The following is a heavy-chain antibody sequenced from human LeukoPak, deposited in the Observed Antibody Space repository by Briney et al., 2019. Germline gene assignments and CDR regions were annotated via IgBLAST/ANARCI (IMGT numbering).Heavy chain of an antibody. V-gene: IGHV4-30-4*01. CDR1: GGSISSGDYC. CDR2: IYYSGST. J-gene: IGHJ3*02. Sequence: SQILSLTCTVSGGSISSGDYCWSWIRQPPGKGLEWIGYIYYSGSTYYTPSLKSRVTISVDTSKNQFSLKLSSVTAADTAVYYCARVAHAFDIWGQGTMVTVSS. CDR3: ARVAHAFDI.